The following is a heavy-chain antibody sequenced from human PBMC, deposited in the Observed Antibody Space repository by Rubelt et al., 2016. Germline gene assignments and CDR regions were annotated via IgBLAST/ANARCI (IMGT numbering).Heavy chain of an antibody. J-gene: IGHJ5*02. CDR3: ARGPAKLDP. CDR2: TYYRSRWHN. CDR1: GDSVSSNSAA. Sequence: QVQLQQPGPGLVKPSQTLSLTCAISGDSVSSNSAAWTWIRQSPSRGLEWLGRTYYRSRWHNDYAISVKRRVALTPAPARNQFSLNLISVTPADKAGYSCARGPAKLDPWGQGTLVTVSS. V-gene: IGHV6-1*01.